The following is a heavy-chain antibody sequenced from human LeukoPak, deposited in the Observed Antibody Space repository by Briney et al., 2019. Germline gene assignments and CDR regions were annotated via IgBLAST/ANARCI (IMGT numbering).Heavy chain of an antibody. J-gene: IGHJ4*02. Sequence: GASVKVSCKASGYTFTGYYMHWVRQAPGQGLEWMGRINPNSGGTNYAQKFQGRVTTTRDTSISTAYMEMGRLRSDDTAVYYCARGGYYYGSGSPPHFDYWGQGTLVTVSS. CDR3: ARGGYYYGSGSPPHFDY. V-gene: IGHV1-2*06. D-gene: IGHD3-10*01. CDR2: INPNSGGT. CDR1: GYTFTGYY.